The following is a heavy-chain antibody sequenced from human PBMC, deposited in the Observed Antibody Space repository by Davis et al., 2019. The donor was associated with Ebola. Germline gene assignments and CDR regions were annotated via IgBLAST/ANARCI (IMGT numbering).Heavy chain of an antibody. Sequence: GESLKISCAASGFTFNKYWMHWVRQAPGKGLVYVSRISSDGGITSYADSVKGRFTISRDNAKKSSYLQMNSLRAEDTAVYYGARVGYTSGWGVWGKGTTVTVSS. D-gene: IGHD6-19*01. V-gene: IGHV3-74*01. CDR3: ARVGYTSGWGV. CDR2: ISSDGGIT. J-gene: IGHJ6*04. CDR1: GFTFNKYW.